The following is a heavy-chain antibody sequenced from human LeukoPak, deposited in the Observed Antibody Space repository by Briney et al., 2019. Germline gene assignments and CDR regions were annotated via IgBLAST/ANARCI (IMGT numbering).Heavy chain of an antibody. D-gene: IGHD2-2*01. V-gene: IGHV3-30-3*01. CDR1: GFTFSSYA. Sequence: GGSLRLSCAASGFTFSSYAMHWVRQAPGKGLEWVAVISYDGSNKYYADSVEGRFTISRDNSKNTLYLQMNSLRAEDTAVYYCARDDLGDQLLYDTYYYYGMDVWGQGTTVTVSS. J-gene: IGHJ6*02. CDR3: ARDDLGDQLLYDTYYYYGMDV. CDR2: ISYDGSNK.